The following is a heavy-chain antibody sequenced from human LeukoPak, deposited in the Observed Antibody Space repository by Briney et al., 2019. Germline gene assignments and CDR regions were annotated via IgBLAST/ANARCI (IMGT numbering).Heavy chain of an antibody. Sequence: SETLSLTCTVSGGSISSYYWSWIRQPPGKGPEWIGYIYYSGSTNYNPSLKSRVTISVDTSKNQFSLKLSSVTAADTAVYYCARGVQFGGYYSWGQGTLVTVSS. CDR2: IYYSGST. V-gene: IGHV4-59*01. CDR3: ARGVQFGGYYS. D-gene: IGHD3-22*01. CDR1: GGSISSYY. J-gene: IGHJ4*02.